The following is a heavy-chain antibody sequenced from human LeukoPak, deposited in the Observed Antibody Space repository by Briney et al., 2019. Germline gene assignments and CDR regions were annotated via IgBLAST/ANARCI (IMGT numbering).Heavy chain of an antibody. V-gene: IGHV4-61*02. CDR3: ARGRTGYHLLPTKKDSDYYYMDV. CDR1: GGSISSGSYY. CDR2: VYSRGGT. J-gene: IGHJ6*03. D-gene: IGHD2-2*01. Sequence: SETLSLTCSVSGGSISSGSYYWSWIRTSAGKGLEWIGRVYSRGGTDYNASLKSRLTISVDTSKNEFSLKLTSVTAADTAVYYCARGRTGYHLLPTKKDSDYYYMDVWGKGTTVTVSS.